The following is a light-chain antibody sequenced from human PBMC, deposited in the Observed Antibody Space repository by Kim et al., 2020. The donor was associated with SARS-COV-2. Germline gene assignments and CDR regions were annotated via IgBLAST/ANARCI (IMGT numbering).Light chain of an antibody. CDR3: QQKT. CDR2: GAS. CDR1: QSVSSNY. V-gene: IGKV3-20*01. Sequence: EIVLTQSPGTLSLSPGERATLSCRASQSVSSNYLAWYQQKPGQAPRLLIYGASSRATGIPDRFSGSGSGTDFTLTISRLEPEDFAVYYCQQKTFGQGTRLEIK. J-gene: IGKJ5*01.